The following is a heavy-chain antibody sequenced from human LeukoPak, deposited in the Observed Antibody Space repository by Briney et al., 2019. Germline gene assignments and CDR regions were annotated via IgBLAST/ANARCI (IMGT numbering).Heavy chain of an antibody. J-gene: IGHJ4*02. Sequence: PGGSLRLSCAASGFTFSNAWMSWVRQAPGKGLEWVGRIKSKTDGGTTDYAAPVKGRFTISRDDSKNTLYLQPNSLKTEDTAVYYCTTGAYYDFWSGYYIAPNYFDYWGQGTLVTVSS. CDR2: IKSKTDGGTT. CDR1: GFTFSNAW. V-gene: IGHV3-15*01. CDR3: TTGAYYDFWSGYYIAPNYFDY. D-gene: IGHD3-3*01.